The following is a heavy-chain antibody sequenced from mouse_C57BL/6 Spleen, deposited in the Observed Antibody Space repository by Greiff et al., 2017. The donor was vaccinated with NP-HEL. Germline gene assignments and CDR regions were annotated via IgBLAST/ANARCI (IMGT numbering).Heavy chain of an antibody. D-gene: IGHD1-1*01. CDR2: IRLKSDNYAT. CDR3: TIYYYGSSYDDY. V-gene: IGHV6-3*01. CDR1: GFTFSNYW. Sequence: EVKLVESGGGLVQPGGSMKLSCVASGFTFSNYWMNWVRQSPEKGLEWVAQIRLKSDNYATHYAESVKGRFTISRDDSKSSVYLQMNNLRAEDTGIYYCTIYYYGSSYDDYWGQGTTLTVSS. J-gene: IGHJ2*01.